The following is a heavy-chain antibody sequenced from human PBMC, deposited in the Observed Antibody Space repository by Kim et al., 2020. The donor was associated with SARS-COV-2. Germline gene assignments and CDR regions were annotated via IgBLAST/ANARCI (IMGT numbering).Heavy chain of an antibody. D-gene: IGHD6-13*01. J-gene: IGHJ4*02. Sequence: GGSLRLSCAASGFTFSSYAMSWVRQAPGKGLEWVSVIYSGGSSTYYADSVKGRFTISRDNSKNTLYLQMNSLRAEDTAVYYCAKGLIAAADHYFDYWGQGTLVTVSS. CDR1: GFTFSSYA. CDR2: IYSGGSST. V-gene: IGHV3-23*03. CDR3: AKGLIAAADHYFDY.